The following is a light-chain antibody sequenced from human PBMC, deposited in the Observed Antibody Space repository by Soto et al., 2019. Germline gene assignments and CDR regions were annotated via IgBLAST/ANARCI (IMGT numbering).Light chain of an antibody. J-gene: IGLJ2*01. CDR2: EVN. CDR1: SSDVGGYNY. V-gene: IGLV2-8*01. CDR3: SSYGGSNNLV. Sequence: QSALTQPPSASGSPGQPVTISCTGTSSDVGGYNYVSWYQQHPGKVPKLMIYEVNKRPSGVPDRFSGSKSGNTASLTVSGLQAEDEADYYCSSYGGSNNLVFGGGTKLTVL.